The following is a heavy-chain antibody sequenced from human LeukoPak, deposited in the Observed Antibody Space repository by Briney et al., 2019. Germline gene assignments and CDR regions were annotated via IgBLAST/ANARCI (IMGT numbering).Heavy chain of an antibody. Sequence: SETLSLTCAVSGGSFSAYYWTWIRQPPGKGLEWIGEINHSGSANYNPSLKSRVTISLDTSKNQFSLKLSSVTAADTAVYYCARDGEEYYFDYWGQGTLVTVSS. D-gene: IGHD3-10*01. CDR3: ARDGEEYYFDY. CDR2: INHSGSA. V-gene: IGHV4-34*01. CDR1: GGSFSAYY. J-gene: IGHJ4*02.